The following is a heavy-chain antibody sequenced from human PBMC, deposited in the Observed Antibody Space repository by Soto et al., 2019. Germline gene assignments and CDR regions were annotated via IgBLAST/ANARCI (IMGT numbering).Heavy chain of an antibody. D-gene: IGHD2-21*01. CDR2: ITSNGGNT. CDR3: ARRIPFGYGMDV. V-gene: IGHV3-64*01. J-gene: IGHJ6*02. CDR1: GFTFSSYA. Sequence: EVQLVESGGGLVQPGGSLRLSCAASGFTFSSYAMHWVRQAPGKGLEYVSVITSNGGNTDYASFVKGRFTISRDNSKNTLYLQMVSLRAEDMAVYYCARRIPFGYGMDVWGQGTTVTVSS.